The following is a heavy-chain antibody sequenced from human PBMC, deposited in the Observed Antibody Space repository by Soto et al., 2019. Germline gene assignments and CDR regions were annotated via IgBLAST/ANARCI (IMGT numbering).Heavy chain of an antibody. V-gene: IGHV1-46*01. CDR2: IYPGGVNI. CDR3: AKDPGSYYDSGGYSDWYFQH. Sequence: ASVKVSCKAIGYSFTSHYMHWVRQAPGQGLEWMGTIYPGGVNIGYAQKFKGRVTMTKDTSTSTVYMELNSLTSEDTAVYYCAKDPGSYYDSGGYSDWYFQHWG. D-gene: IGHD3-22*01. CDR1: GYSFTSHY. J-gene: IGHJ1*01.